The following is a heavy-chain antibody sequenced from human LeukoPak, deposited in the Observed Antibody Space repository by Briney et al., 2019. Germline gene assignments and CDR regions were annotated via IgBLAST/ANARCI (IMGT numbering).Heavy chain of an antibody. J-gene: IGHJ4*02. V-gene: IGHV1-2*06. CDR2: INPNSGGT. D-gene: IGHD1-26*01. CDR3: ASGVAATIVPTFDY. Sequence: ASVKVSCKASGYTFTGYYMHWVRQAPGQGLEWMGRINPNSGGTNYAQKFQGRVTMNRDTSISTAYMELSRLRSDDTAVYYCASGVAATIVPTFDYWGQGTLVTVSS. CDR1: GYTFTGYY.